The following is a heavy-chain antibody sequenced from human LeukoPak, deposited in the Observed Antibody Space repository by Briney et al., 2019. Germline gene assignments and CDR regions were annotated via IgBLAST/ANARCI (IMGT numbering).Heavy chain of an antibody. J-gene: IGHJ4*02. CDR2: INPSGGTT. CDR3: ARVGIGSYYYFDY. D-gene: IGHD1-26*01. V-gene: IGHV1-46*01. Sequence: ASVKVSCKASGYTFTRHYMHWVRQAPGQGLEWMGVINPSGGTTSYAQKFQGRVTVTRDMSTSTVYMELSSLRSEDTAVFYCARVGIGSYYYFDYWGQGTLVTVSS. CDR1: GYTFTRHY.